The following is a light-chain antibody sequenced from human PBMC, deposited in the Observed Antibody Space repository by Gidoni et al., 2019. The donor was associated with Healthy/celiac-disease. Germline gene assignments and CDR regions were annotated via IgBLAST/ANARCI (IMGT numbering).Light chain of an antibody. CDR2: AAY. V-gene: IGKV3-15*01. J-gene: IGKJ2*01. Sequence: EIVMTQSPAPLSVSPGEKATLSCRASQRVSSNFAWYQQKPGQAPRLLIYAAYTRATGIPARFSGSGSGTEFTLTISSLQSEDFAVYYCQQYNNWPPRYTFGQGTKLEIE. CDR3: QQYNNWPPRYT. CDR1: QRVSSN.